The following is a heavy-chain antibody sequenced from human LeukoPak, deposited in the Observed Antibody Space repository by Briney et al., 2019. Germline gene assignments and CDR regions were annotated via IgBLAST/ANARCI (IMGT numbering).Heavy chain of an antibody. CDR1: GYTFTTYG. D-gene: IGHD6-13*01. V-gene: IGHV1-18*01. CDR3: ARDSGRIAANFYY. CDR2: ISTYNGNP. Sequence: ASVKVSCKASGYTFTTYGISWVRQAPGQGLEWMGWISTYNGNPTYVQNLQDRVTMTTDTSTNTAYMELRSLRSDDTAVYYCARDSGRIAANFYYWGQGTLVTVSS. J-gene: IGHJ4*02.